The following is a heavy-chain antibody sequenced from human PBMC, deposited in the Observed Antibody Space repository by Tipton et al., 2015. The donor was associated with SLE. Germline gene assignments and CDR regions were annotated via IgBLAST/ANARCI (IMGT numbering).Heavy chain of an antibody. CDR2: ISSNGGST. V-gene: IGHV3-64D*08. Sequence: SLRLSCSASGFTFSSYAMHWVRQAPGKGLEYVSAISSNGGSTYYADSVKGRFTISRDNSKNTLYLQMSSLRAEDTAVYYCVKGEEYSSSWYDYWGQGPLVTVSS. CDR1: GFTFSSYA. J-gene: IGHJ4*02. CDR3: VKGEEYSSSWYDY. D-gene: IGHD6-13*01.